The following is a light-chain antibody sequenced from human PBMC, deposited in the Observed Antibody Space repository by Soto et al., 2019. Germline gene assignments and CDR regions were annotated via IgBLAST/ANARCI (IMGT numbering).Light chain of an antibody. J-gene: IGKJ1*01. CDR1: QGISNY. CDR3: QKYNNAPRT. Sequence: DIQMTQSPSSLSASVGDTVTITCRASQGISNYLAWYQQKTGQVPNLLIYAASTLQSGVPSRFSGSGSGTDFTLTINSRRPEDVSTYYCQKYNNAPRTFCQGTNVEI. V-gene: IGKV1-27*01. CDR2: AAS.